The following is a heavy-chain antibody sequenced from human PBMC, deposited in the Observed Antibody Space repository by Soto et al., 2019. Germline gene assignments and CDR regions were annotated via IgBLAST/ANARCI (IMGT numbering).Heavy chain of an antibody. Sequence: ASVKFSCKASGYTFTSYDINWVRQATGQWLEWMGWMNPNSGNTGYAQKFQGRVTMTRNTSISTAYMELSSLRSEDTAVYYCARGGSSIAARRDYYYYGMDVWGQGTTVTVSS. J-gene: IGHJ6*02. CDR3: ARGGSSIAARRDYYYYGMDV. V-gene: IGHV1-8*01. D-gene: IGHD6-6*01. CDR1: GYTFTSYD. CDR2: MNPNSGNT.